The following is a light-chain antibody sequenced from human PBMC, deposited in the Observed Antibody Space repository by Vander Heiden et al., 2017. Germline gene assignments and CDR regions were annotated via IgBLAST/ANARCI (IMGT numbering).Light chain of an antibody. CDR1: NIGSKN. Sequence: YELTQPLSVSLALGQTARITCGGNNIGSKNVHWYQQKPGQAPVLVIYRDNNRPSGIPERFSGSNSGNTATLTISRAQAGDEADYYCQVWDSSTAVFGTGTKVTVL. V-gene: IGLV3-9*01. CDR2: RDN. CDR3: QVWDSSTAV. J-gene: IGLJ1*01.